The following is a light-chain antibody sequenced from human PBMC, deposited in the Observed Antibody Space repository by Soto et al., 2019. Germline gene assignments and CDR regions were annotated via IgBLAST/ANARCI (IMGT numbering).Light chain of an antibody. J-gene: IGKJ4*01. Sequence: DIQMTQSPSSVSASVGDRVTITCRASPGISSCLAWYQQKPGKDPKLLIYAASSLQSGVPSRFSGSGSGTDFTLTIGGLHPEDFATYYCQQANSFPLTFGGGTKWEIK. CDR3: QQANSFPLT. CDR2: AAS. CDR1: PGISSC. V-gene: IGKV1-12*01.